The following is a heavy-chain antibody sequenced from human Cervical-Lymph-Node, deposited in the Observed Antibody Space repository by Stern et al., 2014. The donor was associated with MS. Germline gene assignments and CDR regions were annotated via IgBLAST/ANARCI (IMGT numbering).Heavy chain of an antibody. J-gene: IGHJ5*02. D-gene: IGHD1-26*01. V-gene: IGHV4-61*02. CDR3: ATTRWDLFTWNWFDP. CDR1: GGSISSSGYY. CDR2: IHDSGST. Sequence: QVQLVQSGPGLVKPSQTLSLTCTVSGGSISSSGYYWSWIRQPADKGLEWIGRIHDSGSTYYNPSIKSRVTISMDTATNQLSLKRTSVTAADTAVYYCATTRWDLFTWNWFDPWGQGTLVTVSS.